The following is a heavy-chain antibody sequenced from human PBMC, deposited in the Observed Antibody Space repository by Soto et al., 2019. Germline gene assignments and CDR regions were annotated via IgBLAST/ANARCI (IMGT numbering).Heavy chain of an antibody. CDR2: ITADSKYI. V-gene: IGHV3-21*01. Sequence: PGGSLRLSCVASGFTFSTYSMNWVRQAPGKGPEWVSSITADSKYIYYAESLQGRFTISRDNAKNSLFLQLNSLRAEDTAVYYCARDLRPSLVTREYYFDSWGQGTLVTVSS. CDR3: ARDLRPSLVTREYYFDS. D-gene: IGHD2-21*02. J-gene: IGHJ4*02. CDR1: GFTFSTYS.